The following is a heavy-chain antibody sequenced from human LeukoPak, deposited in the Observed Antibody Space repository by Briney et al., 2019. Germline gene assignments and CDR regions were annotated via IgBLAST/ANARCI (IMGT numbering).Heavy chain of an antibody. CDR3: ARRYDFWSGWGSFDP. V-gene: IGHV4-59*08. CDR1: GGSISSYY. J-gene: IGHJ5*02. Sequence: SETLFLTCTVSGGSISSYYWSWIRQPPGKGLEWIGYIYYSGSTNYNPSLKSRVTISVDTSKNQFSLKLSSVTAADTAVYYCARRYDFWSGWGSFDPWGQGTLVTVSS. CDR2: IYYSGST. D-gene: IGHD3-3*01.